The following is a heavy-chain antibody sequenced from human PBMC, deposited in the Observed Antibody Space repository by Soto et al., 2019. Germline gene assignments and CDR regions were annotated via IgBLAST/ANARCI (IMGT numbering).Heavy chain of an antibody. Sequence: QVQLQQWGAGLLKPSETLSLTCAVYGGSFSDYYWSWIRQPPWKGLEWIGEINHSGSTNYNPSLKSRVTISVDTSKNQFSLKLSSVTAADTAVYYCARDLAAALMIVWGQGTLVTVSS. CDR2: INHSGST. CDR1: GGSFSDYY. J-gene: IGHJ4*02. CDR3: ARDLAAALMIV. D-gene: IGHD6-13*01. V-gene: IGHV4-34*01.